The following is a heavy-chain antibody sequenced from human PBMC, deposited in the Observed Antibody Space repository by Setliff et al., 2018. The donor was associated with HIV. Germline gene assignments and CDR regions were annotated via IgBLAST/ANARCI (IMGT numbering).Heavy chain of an antibody. CDR3: ARVLSGNSYDVSDF. V-gene: IGHV3-33*01. J-gene: IGHJ4*02. CDR2: IWFDGNEK. D-gene: IGHD3-10*01. CDR1: GFSFSSYG. Sequence: PGGSLRLSCVASGFSFSSYGMHWVRQAPGKGLEWVAVIWFDGNEKHYIDSVKGRFTISRDNAKSSLYLQMSSLRADDTAVFYCARVLSGNSYDVSDFWGQGTLVTVSS.